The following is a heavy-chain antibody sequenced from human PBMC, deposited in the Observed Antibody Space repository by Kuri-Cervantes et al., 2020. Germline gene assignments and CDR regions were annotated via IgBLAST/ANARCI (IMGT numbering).Heavy chain of an antibody. J-gene: IGHJ4*02. CDR3: ARAYFDWAPHFDY. CDR1: GYTFTSYG. V-gene: IGHV1-18*01. Sequence: ASVKVSCKASGYTFTSYGISWVRQAPGQGLEWMGWISAYNGNTNYAQKLQGRVTMTRDTSISTAYMELSRLRSEDTAVYYCARAYFDWAPHFDYWGQGTLVTVSS. D-gene: IGHD3-9*01. CDR2: ISAYNGNT.